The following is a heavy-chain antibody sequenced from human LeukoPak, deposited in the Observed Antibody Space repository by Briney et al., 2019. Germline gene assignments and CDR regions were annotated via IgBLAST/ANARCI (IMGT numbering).Heavy chain of an antibody. CDR2: LYTSGSTKH. CDR3: ARDPNSAL. V-gene: IGHV4-4*07. CDR1: GGSISSSY. D-gene: IGHD2-21*01. J-gene: IGHJ4*02. Sequence: SETLSLTCTVSGGSISSSYWSWIRQPAGKGLEWIGRLYTSGSTKHNYNQSVKSRVTMSVDTSKNQFSLNLTSVTAADTAVYYCARDPNSALWGQGTLVTVSS.